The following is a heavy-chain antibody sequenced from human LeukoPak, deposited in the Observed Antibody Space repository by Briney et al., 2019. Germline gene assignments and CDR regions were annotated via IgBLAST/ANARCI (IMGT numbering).Heavy chain of an antibody. CDR3: ATPVGADTYYFDY. V-gene: IGHV1-24*01. D-gene: IGHD1-26*01. Sequence: ASVKVSCKVSGYTLTELSMHWVRQAPGKGLEWMGGFDPEGGETIYAQKFQGRVTMTEDTSTDTAYMELSSLRSEDTAVYCCATPVGADTYYFDYWGQGTLVTVSP. J-gene: IGHJ4*02. CDR2: FDPEGGET. CDR1: GYTLTELS.